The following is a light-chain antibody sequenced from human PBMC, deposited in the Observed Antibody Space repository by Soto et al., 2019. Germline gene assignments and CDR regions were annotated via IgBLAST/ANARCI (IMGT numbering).Light chain of an antibody. J-gene: IGLJ2*01. CDR2: EGS. CDR3: CSYAGSSTPVV. Sequence: QSVLTQPASVSGSPGQSITISCTGTSSDVGSYNLVSWYQQHPGKAPKLMIYEGSKRPSGVSNRFSGSKSGNTASLTISGXXXXXXADYYCCSYAGSSTPVVFGGGTKLTVL. V-gene: IGLV2-23*01. CDR1: SSDVGSYNL.